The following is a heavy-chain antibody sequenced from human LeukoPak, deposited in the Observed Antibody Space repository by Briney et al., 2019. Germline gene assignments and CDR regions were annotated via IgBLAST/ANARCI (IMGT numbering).Heavy chain of an antibody. Sequence: PGGSLRLSCAASGFTFSTYAMNWVRQAPGKGLEWVSAISGDGATPYDADSVKGRFIISRDQSKNTVYLQMNSLRAEDTAVYYCARRATKTSCWSGYNDYWGQGTLVTVSS. D-gene: IGHD3-3*01. J-gene: IGHJ4*02. CDR3: ARRATKTSCWSGYNDY. CDR1: GFTFSTYA. V-gene: IGHV3-23*01. CDR2: ISGDGATP.